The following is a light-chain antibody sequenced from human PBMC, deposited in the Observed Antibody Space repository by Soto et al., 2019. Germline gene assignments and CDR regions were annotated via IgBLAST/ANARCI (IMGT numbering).Light chain of an antibody. CDR1: QSISTY. CDR3: QQSYSTPYT. J-gene: IGKJ2*01. V-gene: IGKV1-39*01. CDR2: GAS. Sequence: DIQMTQSPSSLSASVEDRVTITCRTSQSISTYLNWFQQKPGKAPKLLIYGASRLQSGVPSRFSGSGSGTDFALTISSLLPEDFATYYCQQSYSTPYTFGQGTKLEI.